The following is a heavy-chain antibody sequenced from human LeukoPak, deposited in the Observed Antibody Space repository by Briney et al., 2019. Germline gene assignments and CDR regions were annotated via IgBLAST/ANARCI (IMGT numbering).Heavy chain of an antibody. CDR1: GYTFTSYD. CDR2: ISAYNGNT. CDR3: ARSSSDILTGYPYYFDY. J-gene: IGHJ4*02. D-gene: IGHD3-9*01. Sequence: ASVKVSCKASGYTFTSYDINWVRQAPGQGLEWIGWISAYNGNTNYAQKLQGRVTMTTDTSTRAAYKELRSLRSDDTAVYYCARSSSDILTGYPYYFDYWGQGTLVTVSS. V-gene: IGHV1-18*01.